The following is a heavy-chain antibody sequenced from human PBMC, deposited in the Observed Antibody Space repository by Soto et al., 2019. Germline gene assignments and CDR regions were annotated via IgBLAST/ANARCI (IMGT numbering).Heavy chain of an antibody. CDR2: INPSGGRT. D-gene: IGHD3-10*02. CDR1: GYTFTTYS. J-gene: IGHJ5*01. V-gene: IGHV1-46*01. CDR3: ARVGGYEALTGHYILLCYLDN. Sequence: ASVKVSCRASGYTFTTYSRHWVRQTPGHGLEWMGGINPSGGRTSYAQKFQGRITMTRDTSTSTGDRVLTNLRAEDTAVYFCARVGGYEALTGHYILLCYLDN.